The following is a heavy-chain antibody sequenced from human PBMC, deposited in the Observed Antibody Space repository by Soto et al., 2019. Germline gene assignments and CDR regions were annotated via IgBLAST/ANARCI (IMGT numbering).Heavy chain of an antibody. V-gene: IGHV3-48*02. CDR2: ITSSTSTT. D-gene: IGHD6-6*01. CDR3: ASGRGSSYYFDY. CDR1: GFTFSTYS. Sequence: GGSLRLSCAASGFTFSTYSMNWVRQAPGKWLEWVSYITSSTSTTFYADSVKGRFTISRDNAKNSLSLQMNSLRDEDTAVYYCASGRGSSYYFDYWGQGXLVTVYS. J-gene: IGHJ4*02.